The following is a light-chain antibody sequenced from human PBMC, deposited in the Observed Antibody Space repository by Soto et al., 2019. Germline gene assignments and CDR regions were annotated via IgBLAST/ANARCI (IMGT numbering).Light chain of an antibody. Sequence: QSVLTQPASVSGSPGQSITISCTGTSSDVGSYNLVSWYQQHPGKAPKLMIYEGSKRPSGVSNRFSGSKSGNTASLTISGLQAEDEADYYCCSYEGSTYDLGNGTKVTV. V-gene: IGLV2-23*01. CDR1: SSDVGSYNL. J-gene: IGLJ1*01. CDR2: EGS. CDR3: CSYEGSTYD.